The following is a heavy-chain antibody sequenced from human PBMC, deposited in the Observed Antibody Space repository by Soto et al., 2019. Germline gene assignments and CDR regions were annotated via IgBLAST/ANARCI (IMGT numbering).Heavy chain of an antibody. D-gene: IGHD1-26*01. CDR2: IIPLFGTA. CDR3: ARDREVGATQDY. J-gene: IGHJ4*02. V-gene: IGHV1-69*01. CDR1: GGSFRNTA. Sequence: QVQLVQSGAEVKKPGSSVKVSCKASGGSFRNTAFSWVQQAPGQGLEWMGGIIPLFGTANYAQKFQGRVTITADESMSAVYMELSSLRSEDTAVYYCARDREVGATQDYWGQGTLVTVSS.